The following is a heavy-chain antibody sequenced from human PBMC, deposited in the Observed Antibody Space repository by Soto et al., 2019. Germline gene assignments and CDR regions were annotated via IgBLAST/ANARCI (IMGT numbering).Heavy chain of an antibody. J-gene: IGHJ4*02. V-gene: IGHV3-23*01. CDR1: VFTFSSYA. Sequence: PGGSLRLSCVASVFTFSSYAMSWVRQAPGKGLEWVSGISGSGGSTYYADSVKGRFTISRDISKNTLDLQMNSLRVDDTAVYYCAKENWRTFDYWGQGTLVTVSS. D-gene: IGHD1-1*01. CDR3: AKENWRTFDY. CDR2: ISGSGGST.